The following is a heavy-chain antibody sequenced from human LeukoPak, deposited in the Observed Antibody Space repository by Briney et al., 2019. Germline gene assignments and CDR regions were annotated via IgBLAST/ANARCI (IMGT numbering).Heavy chain of an antibody. CDR2: IKTIGEGQTT. J-gene: IGHJ4*02. CDR3: MSDLDN. CDR1: GFRFSEAW. Sequence: NPGGSLRLSCATSGFRFSEAWMTWVRQRPGKGLEWVGRIKTIGEGQTTDYASPVKGRFIISRVDSDNTVYLEMETLKTEDTAVYYCMSDLDNWGQGTLVTVSS. V-gene: IGHV3-15*01.